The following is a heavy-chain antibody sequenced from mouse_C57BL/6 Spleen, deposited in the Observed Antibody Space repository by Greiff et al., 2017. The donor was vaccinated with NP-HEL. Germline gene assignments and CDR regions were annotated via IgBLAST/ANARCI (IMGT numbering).Heavy chain of an antibody. D-gene: IGHD6-1*01. CDR1: GFTFSSYA. CDR3: ATSGYYFDY. V-gene: IGHV5-4*03. CDR2: ISDGGSYT. J-gene: IGHJ2*01. Sequence: EVRLVESGGGLVKPGGSLKLSCAASGFTFSSYAMSWVRQTPEKRLEWVATISDGGSYTYYPDNVKGRFTISRDNAKNNLYLQMSHLKSEDTAMYYCATSGYYFDYWGQGTTLTVSS.